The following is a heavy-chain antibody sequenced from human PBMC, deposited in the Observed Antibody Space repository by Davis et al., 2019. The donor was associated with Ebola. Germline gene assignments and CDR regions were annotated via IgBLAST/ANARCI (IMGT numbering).Heavy chain of an antibody. J-gene: IGHJ4*02. CDR2: IRSKANSYAT. Sequence: LKISCAASGFTFSGSAMHWVRQASGKGLEWVGRIRSKANSYATAYAASVKGRFTISRDDSKNTAYLQMNSLKTEDTAVYYCSGSLRLNDYWGQGTLVTVSS. CDR1: GFTFSGSA. CDR3: SGSLRLNDY. V-gene: IGHV3-73*01. D-gene: IGHD3-10*01.